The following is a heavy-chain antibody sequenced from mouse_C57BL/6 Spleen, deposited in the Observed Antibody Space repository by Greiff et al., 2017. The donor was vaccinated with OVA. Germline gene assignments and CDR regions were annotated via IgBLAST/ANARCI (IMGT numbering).Heavy chain of an antibody. CDR1: GYSITSGYY. Sequence: VQLQQSGPGLVKPSQSLSLTCSVTGYSITSGYYWNWIRQFPGNKLEWMGYISYDGSNNYNPSLKNRISITRDTSKNQFFLKLNSVTTEDTATYYCARYYGSSSCYFDYWGQGTTLTVSS. CDR3: ARYYGSSSCYFDY. J-gene: IGHJ2*01. CDR2: ISYDGSN. D-gene: IGHD1-1*01. V-gene: IGHV3-6*01.